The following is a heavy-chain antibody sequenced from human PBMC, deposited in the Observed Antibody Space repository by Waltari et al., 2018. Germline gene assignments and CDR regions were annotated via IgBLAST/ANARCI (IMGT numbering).Heavy chain of an antibody. Sequence: EVQLVESGGGLVQPGGSLRLSCAASGFPLSSYWRSWVRQAPGKGLEWVANIKKDGGEEYYVDSVRGRFTISRDNAKNSLFLQMNSLRPEDTAVYYCARDQWFAFDIWGQGTMVTVSS. J-gene: IGHJ3*02. CDR2: IKKDGGEE. D-gene: IGHD3-22*01. CDR3: ARDQWFAFDI. CDR1: GFPLSSYW. V-gene: IGHV3-7*01.